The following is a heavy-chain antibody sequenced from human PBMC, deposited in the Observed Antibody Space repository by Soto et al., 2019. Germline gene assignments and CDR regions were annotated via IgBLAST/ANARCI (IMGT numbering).Heavy chain of an antibody. J-gene: IGHJ3*02. V-gene: IGHV3-23*01. D-gene: IGHD2-15*01. CDR2: ISGSGGST. CDR1: GFNFSSYA. Sequence: EVQLLESGGGLVQPGGSLRLSCAASGFNFSSYAMSWVRQAPGKGLEWVSAISGSGGSTYYADSVKGRFTISRDNSKNRLYLKMTNQSAEDTAVYYCAKVGPRGGGRTSARRAAFDIWGQGTMVTVSS. CDR3: AKVGPRGGGRTSARRAAFDI.